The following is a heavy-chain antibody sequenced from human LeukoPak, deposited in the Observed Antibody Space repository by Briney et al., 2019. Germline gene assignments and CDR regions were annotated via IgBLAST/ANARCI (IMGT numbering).Heavy chain of an antibody. Sequence: ASVKVSCKASGGTFSSYAISWVRQAPGQGLEWMGGTIPIFDTAHYAQKFQGRVTITADESTSTAYMELSSLKSEDTAVYYCARDRAWSTIETLQLDYWGQGTLVTVSS. V-gene: IGHV1-69*01. CDR1: GGTFSSYA. CDR3: ARDRAWSTIETLQLDY. J-gene: IGHJ4*02. D-gene: IGHD5/OR15-5a*01. CDR2: TIPIFDTA.